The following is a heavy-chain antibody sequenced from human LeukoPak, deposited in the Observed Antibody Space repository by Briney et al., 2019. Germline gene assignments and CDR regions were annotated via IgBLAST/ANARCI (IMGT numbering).Heavy chain of an antibody. D-gene: IGHD3-10*01. J-gene: IGHJ3*02. CDR3: ARVVGGSGPYDAFDI. Sequence: ASVKVSCKASGYTFTSYAMHWVRQAPGQRLEWMGWINAGNGNTKYSQKFQGRVTITRDTSASTAYMELSSLRSEDTAVYYCARVVGGSGPYDAFDIWGQGTMVTVSS. V-gene: IGHV1-3*01. CDR2: INAGNGNT. CDR1: GYTFTSYA.